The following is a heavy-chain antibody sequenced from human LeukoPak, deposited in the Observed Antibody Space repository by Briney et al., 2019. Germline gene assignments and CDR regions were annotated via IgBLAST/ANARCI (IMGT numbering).Heavy chain of an antibody. J-gene: IGHJ6*03. V-gene: IGHV4-59*08. CDR3: ARMGYCSSTSCFRDYYYYMDV. CDR2: IYYSGST. D-gene: IGHD2-2*01. CDR1: GGSISSYY. Sequence: PSETLSLTCTVSGGSISSYYWSWIRQPPGKGLEWIVYIYYSGSTNYNPSLKSRVTISVDTSKNQFSLKLSSVTAADTAVYYCARMGYCSSTSCFRDYYYYMDVWGKGTTVTVSS.